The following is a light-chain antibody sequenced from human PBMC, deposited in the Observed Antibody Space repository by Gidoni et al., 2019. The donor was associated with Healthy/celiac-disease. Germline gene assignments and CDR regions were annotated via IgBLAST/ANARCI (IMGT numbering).Light chain of an antibody. CDR3: HQYYSTPLLT. J-gene: IGKJ4*01. Sequence: DIVMTQSPDSLAVSLGERATINCKSSQSVLYSSNNKNYLAWYQQKPGQPPKLLIYWASTRESGVPDRFSGSGSGTDFTLTISSLQAEDVAVYYCHQYYSTPLLTCGGWTKVEIK. CDR2: WAS. V-gene: IGKV4-1*01. CDR1: QSVLYSSNNKNY.